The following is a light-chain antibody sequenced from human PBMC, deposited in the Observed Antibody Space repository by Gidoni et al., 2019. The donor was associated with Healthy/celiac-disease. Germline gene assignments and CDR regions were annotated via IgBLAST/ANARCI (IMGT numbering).Light chain of an antibody. Sequence: DIVMTQSPLSLPVTPGEPASICCRSSQSLLHSNGYNYLDWYLQKPGQSPQLLIYLGSNRASGVPDRFSGSGSGTDFTLKISRVEAEDVGVYYCMQALQTPYTFGQGTKLEIK. V-gene: IGKV2-28*01. CDR1: QSLLHSNGYNY. CDR3: MQALQTPYT. J-gene: IGKJ2*01. CDR2: LGS.